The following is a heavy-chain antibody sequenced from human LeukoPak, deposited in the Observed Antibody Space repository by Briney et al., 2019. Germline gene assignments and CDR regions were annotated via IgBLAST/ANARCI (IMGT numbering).Heavy chain of an antibody. D-gene: IGHD5-18*01. CDR3: ARGYPGNGYTYGLHK. CDR1: GGSINNYY. V-gene: IGHV4-59*12. J-gene: IGHJ4*02. Sequence: ETLSLTCNVPGGSINNYYWSWIRQPPGKGLEWIGHLYYGGTSNYNPALKSRVTMPIDTSSKQVSLDLSSVTAADTAVYFCARGYPGNGYTYGLHKGGQETLVTVSS. CDR2: LYYGGTS.